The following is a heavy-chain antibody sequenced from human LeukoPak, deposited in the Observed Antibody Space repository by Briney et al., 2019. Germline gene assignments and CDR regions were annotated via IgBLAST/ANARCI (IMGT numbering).Heavy chain of an antibody. CDR1: GFTFSHYW. Sequence: PGGSLRLPCAASGFTFSHYWMHWVRQAPGKGLEWVSVIYSGGSTYYADSVKGRFTISRDNSKNTLYLQMNSLRAEDTAVYYCARGEAYFDYWGQGTLVTVSS. D-gene: IGHD1-26*01. CDR2: IYSGGST. J-gene: IGHJ4*02. V-gene: IGHV3-66*01. CDR3: ARGEAYFDY.